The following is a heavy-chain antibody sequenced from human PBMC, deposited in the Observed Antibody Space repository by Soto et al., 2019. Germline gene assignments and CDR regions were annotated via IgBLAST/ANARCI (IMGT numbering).Heavy chain of an antibody. Sequence: PSETLSLTCTVSVGSISSGGYYWSWIRQHPGKGLEWIGYIYYSGSTYYNPSLKSRGTISVDTSKNQFSLKLSSVTAADTAVYYCATQTLYGSGSYNSAKTYYYYYYMDVWGKGTTVTVSS. CDR1: VGSISSGGYY. J-gene: IGHJ6*03. V-gene: IGHV4-31*03. CDR3: ATQTLYGSGSYNSAKTYYYYYYMDV. CDR2: IYYSGST. D-gene: IGHD3-10*01.